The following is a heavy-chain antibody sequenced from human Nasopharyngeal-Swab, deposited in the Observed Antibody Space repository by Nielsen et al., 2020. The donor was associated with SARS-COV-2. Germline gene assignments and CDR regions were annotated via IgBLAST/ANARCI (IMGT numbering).Heavy chain of an antibody. CDR3: AREKWGLAARLFDY. D-gene: IGHD6-6*01. CDR1: GYPFTSYF. V-gene: IGHV1-46*01. CDR2: INPRPNAT. J-gene: IGHJ4*02. Sequence: ASVKVSCKTLGYPFTSYFVHWVRQAPRQGLEWMGRINPRPNATIYAQKFQGRVAMTADTSASTVYMYLSNLKSEDTAVYYCAREKWGLAARLFDYWGQGSLVTVSS.